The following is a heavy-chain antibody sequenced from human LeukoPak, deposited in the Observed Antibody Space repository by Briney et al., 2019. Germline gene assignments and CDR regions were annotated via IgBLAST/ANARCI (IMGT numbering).Heavy chain of an antibody. V-gene: IGHV3-66*01. CDR2: IYSGGST. J-gene: IGHJ4*02. CDR1: GFTVSSNY. D-gene: IGHD2-15*01. Sequence: GGSLRLSCAASGFTVSSNYMSWVRLAPRKGLEWVSVIYSGGSTYYADSVKGRFTISRDNSKNTLYLQMNSLRAEDTAVYYCARSSRVVVAAQTHALDYWGQGTLVTVSS. CDR3: ARSSRVVVAAQTHALDY.